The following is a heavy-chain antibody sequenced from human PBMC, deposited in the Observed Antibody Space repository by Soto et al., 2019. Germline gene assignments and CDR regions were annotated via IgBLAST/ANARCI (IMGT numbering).Heavy chain of an antibody. D-gene: IGHD2-15*01. J-gene: IGHJ6*02. CDR3: ARRKYGSPTAHFYGVDA. Sequence: GESLKVSCQVSGYNFNLYWVAWLRQRPGKGLEWIGMFYPGDSNTRYSPSFQCQVTLSVDKSNTTAYLQWGSLQASDTGVYYCARRKYGSPTAHFYGVDAWGQGNGVTVSS. CDR1: GYNFNLYW. V-gene: IGHV5-51*01. CDR2: FYPGDSNT.